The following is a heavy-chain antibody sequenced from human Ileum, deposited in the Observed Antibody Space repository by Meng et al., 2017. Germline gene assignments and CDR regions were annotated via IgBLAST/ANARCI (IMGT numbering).Heavy chain of an antibody. J-gene: IGHJ4*02. V-gene: IGHV4-61*08. CDR1: GGSVSTSDYQ. Sequence: HLQESGPGRVRLSEPRSRICTVSGGSVSTSDYQWGWIRQPPGKGLEWIGYAGTNYNPSLKSRVTISVDTSKRQFSLKLTSVTAADTAVYYCARDHWGSLDYWGQGILVTVSS. CDR2: AGT. CDR3: ARDHWGSLDY. D-gene: IGHD7-27*01.